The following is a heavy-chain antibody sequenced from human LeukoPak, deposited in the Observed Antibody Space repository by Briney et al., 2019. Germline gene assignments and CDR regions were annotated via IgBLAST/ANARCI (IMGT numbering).Heavy chain of an antibody. CDR2: ISGSGGNT. Sequence: GASLRLSCAASGFTFNNFAMSWVRKAPGKGLEWVSGISGSGGNTHYADSVKGRFTICRDNSKNTLYLQMNSLRAEDTAVYYCAKGLRGSSYDYWGQGTLVTVSS. J-gene: IGHJ4*02. V-gene: IGHV3-23*01. CDR1: GFTFNNFA. CDR3: AKGLRGSSYDY. D-gene: IGHD6-13*01.